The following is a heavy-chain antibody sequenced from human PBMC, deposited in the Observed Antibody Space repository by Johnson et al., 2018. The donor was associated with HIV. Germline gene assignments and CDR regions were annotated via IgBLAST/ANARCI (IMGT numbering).Heavy chain of an antibody. CDR1: GFTFSDYS. Sequence: QVQLVESGGGLVQPGGSLRLSCAVSGFTFSDYSMSWIRQAPGKGLEWVSYITSSGSTIYYADAVKGRFTISRDNAKKSLYLQMNSLRAEDTAVYYCARGIPRRNGDYDHVIDIWGQGTMVTVSS. J-gene: IGHJ3*02. V-gene: IGHV3-11*04. CDR3: ARGIPRRNGDYDHVIDI. CDR2: ITSSGSTI. D-gene: IGHD4-17*01.